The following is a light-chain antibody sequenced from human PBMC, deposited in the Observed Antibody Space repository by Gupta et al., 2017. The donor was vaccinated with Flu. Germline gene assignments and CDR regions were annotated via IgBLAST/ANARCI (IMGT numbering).Light chain of an antibody. J-gene: IGKJ1*01. CDR3: EHENSYPWT. V-gene: IGKV1-5*03. Sequence: DIQMTQSPSSLSASLGDRVTITCRASQSISSWLAWSQQKPGKAPKLLIYKASSLENGVPSRFSGSSSATPFTLAIGGPQPAACATCSCEHENSYPWTFGQGTKVEI. CDR2: KAS. CDR1: QSISSW.